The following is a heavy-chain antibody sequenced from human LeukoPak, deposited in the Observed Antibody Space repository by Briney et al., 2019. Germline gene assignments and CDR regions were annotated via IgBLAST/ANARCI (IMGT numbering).Heavy chain of an antibody. J-gene: IGHJ4*02. D-gene: IGHD3-22*01. Sequence: PGGSLRLSSAASGFTFDDYAMHWVRQAPGKGLEWVSGISWNSGSIGYADSVKGRFTISRDNAKNSLYLQMNSLRAEDMALYYCAKDINYYDSSGSYFDYWGQGTLVTVSS. V-gene: IGHV3-9*03. CDR1: GFTFDDYA. CDR2: ISWNSGSI. CDR3: AKDINYYDSSGSYFDY.